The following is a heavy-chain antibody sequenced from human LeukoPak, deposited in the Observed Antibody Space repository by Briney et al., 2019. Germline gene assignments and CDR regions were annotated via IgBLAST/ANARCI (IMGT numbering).Heavy chain of an antibody. Sequence: ASVKVSCKASGYTFTGYYMHWVRQAPGQGLEWMGWMNPNSGNTGYAQEFQGRVTITRNTSISTAYMELSSLRSEDTAVYYCARGSWRGYDWGQGTMVTVSS. CDR3: ARGSWRGYD. D-gene: IGHD5-12*01. CDR2: MNPNSGNT. V-gene: IGHV1-8*03. CDR1: GYTFTGYY. J-gene: IGHJ3*01.